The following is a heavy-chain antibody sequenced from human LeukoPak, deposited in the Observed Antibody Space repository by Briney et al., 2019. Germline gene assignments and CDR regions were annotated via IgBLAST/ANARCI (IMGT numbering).Heavy chain of an antibody. Sequence: GGSLRLSCAASGFTFSSYSMNWVRQAPGKGLGWVSSISSSSSYIYYADSVKGRFTISRDNAKNSIYMQMNSLRAEDTAVYYCARGSYGLFDYWGQGTLVTVSS. J-gene: IGHJ4*02. V-gene: IGHV3-21*01. CDR1: GFTFSSYS. CDR2: ISSSSSYI. CDR3: ARGSYGLFDY. D-gene: IGHD1-26*01.